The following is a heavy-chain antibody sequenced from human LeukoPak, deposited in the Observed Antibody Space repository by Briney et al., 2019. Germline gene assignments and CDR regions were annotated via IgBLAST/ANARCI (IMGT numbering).Heavy chain of an antibody. CDR2: ISGNNDNP. D-gene: IGHD2-2*01. J-gene: IGHJ4*02. Sequence: ASARVSCKTSGYTFSNFGINWVRQAPGQGLEWMGWISGNNDNPNYGQKFQGRFTVTTDLSTSTAYMELRNLTFDDTAVYYCARDGTSTDDYWGQGTLVTVSS. V-gene: IGHV1-18*01. CDR3: ARDGTSTDDY. CDR1: GYTFSNFG.